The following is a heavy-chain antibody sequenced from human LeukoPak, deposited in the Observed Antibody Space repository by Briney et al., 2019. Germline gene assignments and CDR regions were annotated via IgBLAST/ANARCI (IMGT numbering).Heavy chain of an antibody. V-gene: IGHV4-39*07. CDR2: IYYSGST. CDR1: GGSISSSSYY. Sequence: SETLSLTCTVSGGSISSSSYYWGWIRQPPGKGLEWIGSIYYSGSTYYNPSLKSRVTISVDTSKNQFSLKLSSVTAADTAVYYCARVTFTAAAGTDDWFDPWGQRTLVTVSS. D-gene: IGHD6-13*01. J-gene: IGHJ5*02. CDR3: ARVTFTAAAGTDDWFDP.